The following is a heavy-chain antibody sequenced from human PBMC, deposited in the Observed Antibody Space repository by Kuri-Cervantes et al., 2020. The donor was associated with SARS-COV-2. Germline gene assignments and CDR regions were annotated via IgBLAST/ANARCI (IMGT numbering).Heavy chain of an antibody. CDR3: ARGPLYSSSWYDWFDP. CDR2: INSDGSST. CDR1: GFTFSSYW. J-gene: IGHJ5*02. Sequence: GGSLRLSCAASGFTFSSYWMHWVRQAPGKGLVWVSRINSDGSSTSYADSVKGRFTISRDNAKNTLYLQMNSLRAEDTTVYYCARGPLYSSSWYDWFDPWGQGTLVTVSS. D-gene: IGHD6-13*01. V-gene: IGHV3-74*01.